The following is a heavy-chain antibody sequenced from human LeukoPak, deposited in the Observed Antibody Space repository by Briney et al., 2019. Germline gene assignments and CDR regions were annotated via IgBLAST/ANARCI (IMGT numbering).Heavy chain of an antibody. V-gene: IGHV4-39*01. CDR2: IYYSGNT. Sequence: SETLSLTCTVSCDSISSSISYWCCIRQPPGKGLEWIGRIYYSGNTYYNTSRKIRFTIYVDTSKNQFSLKLNSVTAADTAVYYCARMGSSGYYYVINDYWGQGTLVTVSS. D-gene: IGHD3-22*01. CDR1: CDSISSSISY. CDR3: ARMGSSGYYYVINDY. J-gene: IGHJ4*02.